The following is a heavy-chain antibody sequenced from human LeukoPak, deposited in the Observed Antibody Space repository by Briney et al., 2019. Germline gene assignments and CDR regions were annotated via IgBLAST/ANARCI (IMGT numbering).Heavy chain of an antibody. D-gene: IGHD1-26*01. CDR1: GFTFSSYA. CDR3: AKEPYSGSQLLDY. Sequence: GGSLRLSCATSGFTFSSYAMTWVRQAPGKGLEWVSAINIYATKTNYADSVKGRFTISRDNSKNTLYLQMNGLRVEDTAVYYCAKEPYSGSQLLDYWGQGTLVTVSS. V-gene: IGHV3-23*01. J-gene: IGHJ4*02. CDR2: INIYATKT.